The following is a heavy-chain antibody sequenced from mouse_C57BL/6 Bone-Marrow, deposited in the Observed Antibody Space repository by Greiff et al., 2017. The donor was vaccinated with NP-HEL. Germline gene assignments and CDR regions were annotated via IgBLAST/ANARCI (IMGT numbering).Heavy chain of an antibody. CDR1: GYTFTSYW. V-gene: IGHV1-64*01. J-gene: IGHJ3*01. CDR3: ARFPHGYYGGRFAY. D-gene: IGHD2-3*01. CDR2: IHPNSGST. Sequence: QVHVKQPGAELVKPGASVKLSCKASGYTFTSYWMHWVKQRPGQGLEWIGMIHPNSGSTNYNEKFKSKATLTVDKSSSTAYMQLSSLTSEDSAVYYCARFPHGYYGGRFAYWGQGTLVTVSA.